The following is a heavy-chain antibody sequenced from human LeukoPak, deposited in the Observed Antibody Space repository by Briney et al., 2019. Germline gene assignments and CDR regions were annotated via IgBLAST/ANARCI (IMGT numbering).Heavy chain of an antibody. CDR2: INHSGST. CDR1: GGSISSYY. Sequence: SETLSLTCTVSGGSISSYYWSWIRQPPGKGLEWIGEINHSGSTNYNPSLKSRVTISVDTSKNQFSLKLSSVTAADTAVYYCARDHSIFDYWGQGTLVTVSS. CDR3: ARDHSIFDY. D-gene: IGHD2/OR15-2a*01. J-gene: IGHJ4*02. V-gene: IGHV4-34*01.